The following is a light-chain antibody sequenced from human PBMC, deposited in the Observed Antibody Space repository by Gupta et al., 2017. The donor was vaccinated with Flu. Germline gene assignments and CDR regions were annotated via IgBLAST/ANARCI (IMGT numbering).Light chain of an antibody. CDR1: SSDVGALNH. CDR2: EVN. Sequence: TSSDVGALNHVSWYQQHPGKVPKVMIYEVNNRPSGVSIRFSGSKSGNTASLTISGLQAEGEADYYCASYTITSARVFGTGTKVTVL. V-gene: IGLV2-14*01. J-gene: IGLJ1*01. CDR3: ASYTITSARV.